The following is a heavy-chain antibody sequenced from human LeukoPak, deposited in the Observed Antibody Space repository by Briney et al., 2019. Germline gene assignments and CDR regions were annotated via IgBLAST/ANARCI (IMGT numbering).Heavy chain of an antibody. CDR2: ISSSSSFI. CDR1: GFTFSTYS. V-gene: IGHV3-21*01. CDR3: ARDSPLSFDI. Sequence: GSLRLSCAASGFTFSTYSMNWVRQAPGKGLEWVSSISSSSSFIYYADSVKGRFTISRDNAKNSVYLQMHSLRAEDTAVYYCARDSPLSFDIWGQGTMVTVSS. J-gene: IGHJ3*02.